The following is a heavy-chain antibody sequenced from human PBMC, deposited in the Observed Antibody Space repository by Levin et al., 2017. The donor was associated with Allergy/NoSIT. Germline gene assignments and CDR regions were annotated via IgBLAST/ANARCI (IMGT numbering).Heavy chain of an antibody. Sequence: SQTLSLTCTVSGGSISNGDYYWSWIRQPPGKGLECIGYIYYSGSTYYNPSLKSRLAISVDTSKNQFSLKLSSVTAADTAMYYCARRAAADTSLDYWGQGTLVTVSS. CDR2: IYYSGST. D-gene: IGHD5-18*01. CDR3: ARRAAADTSLDY. CDR1: GGSISNGDYY. J-gene: IGHJ4*02. V-gene: IGHV4-30-4*01.